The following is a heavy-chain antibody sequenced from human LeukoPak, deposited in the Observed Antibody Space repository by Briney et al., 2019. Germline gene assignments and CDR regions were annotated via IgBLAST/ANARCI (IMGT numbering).Heavy chain of an antibody. CDR1: GFTFSGYA. CDR2: ISGSGGST. J-gene: IGHJ2*01. D-gene: IGHD6-13*01. Sequence: GGSLRLSCAASGFTFSGYAMSWVRQAPGKGLEWVSAISGSGGSTYYADSVKGRFTISRDNSKNTLYLQMNSLRAEDTAVYYCAKDDSSSWYKDWYFDLWGRGTLVTVSS. V-gene: IGHV3-23*01. CDR3: AKDDSSSWYKDWYFDL.